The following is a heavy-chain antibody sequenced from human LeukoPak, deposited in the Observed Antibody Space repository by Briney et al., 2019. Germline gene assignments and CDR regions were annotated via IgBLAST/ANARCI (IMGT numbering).Heavy chain of an antibody. J-gene: IGHJ4*02. CDR3: ARDSRGVVPAYYFDF. Sequence: PGGSLRLSCAASGITFSTYAMHWVRQAPGKGLEWVAVIWYDGSDEYYADSVKGRFSISRDNSKNTVFLQMNSLRAEDTAVYYCARDSRGVVPAYYFDFWGQGILVTVSS. D-gene: IGHD2-2*01. V-gene: IGHV3-33*01. CDR1: GITFSTYA. CDR2: IWYDGSDE.